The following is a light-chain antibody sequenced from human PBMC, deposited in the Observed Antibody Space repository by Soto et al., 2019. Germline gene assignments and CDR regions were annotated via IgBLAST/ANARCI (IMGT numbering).Light chain of an antibody. CDR1: QNISNY. J-gene: IGKJ1*01. Sequence: EIVLTQSPGTLSLSPGERASLSSRASQNISNYLIWYQQKPDQAPRLLIYDVSNRATGIPARFIGNGSGTEFTLTISRLQSEDFAVYYCQQYNNWWTFGQGTKVDIK. V-gene: IGKV3D-15*01. CDR2: DVS. CDR3: QQYNNWWT.